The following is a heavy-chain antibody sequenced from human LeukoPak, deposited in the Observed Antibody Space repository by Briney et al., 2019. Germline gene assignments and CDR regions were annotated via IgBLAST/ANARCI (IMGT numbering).Heavy chain of an antibody. CDR3: ARQRPYYYGSGSYYHDY. J-gene: IGHJ4*02. D-gene: IGHD3-10*01. V-gene: IGHV4-59*08. CDR1: GGSISSYY. CDR2: IYYSGST. Sequence: PSETLSLTCTVSGGSISSYYWSWIRQPPGKGLEWIGYIYYSGSTNYNPSLKSRVTISVDTSKNHFSLKLSSVTAADTAVYYCARQRPYYYGSGSYYHDYWGQGTLVTVSS.